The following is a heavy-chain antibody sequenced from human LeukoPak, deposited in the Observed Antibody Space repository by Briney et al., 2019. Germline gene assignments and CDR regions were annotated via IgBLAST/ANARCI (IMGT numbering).Heavy chain of an antibody. Sequence: GGSLRLSCAASGFTFSSYAMSWVRQAPGKGLEWVSAISGSGGSTYYADSVKGRFTISRDNSKNTLYLQMNSLRAEDTAVYYCAIDSTFGEFNYWGQGNLVTVSS. V-gene: IGHV3-23*01. CDR2: ISGSGGST. CDR3: AIDSTFGEFNY. J-gene: IGHJ4*02. CDR1: GFTFSSYA. D-gene: IGHD3-10*01.